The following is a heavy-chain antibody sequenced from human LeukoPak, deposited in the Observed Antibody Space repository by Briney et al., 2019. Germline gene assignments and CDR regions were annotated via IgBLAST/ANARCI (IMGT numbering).Heavy chain of an antibody. J-gene: IGHJ4*02. Sequence: GGSLRLSCAASGFTFSSYGMHWVRQAPGKGLAWVAVISNDGSNKDYADAVKGRFTISRDNSKNTLYLQMNSLRAEDTAVYYCAKTEYYDSSGYIDYWGQGTLVTVSS. V-gene: IGHV3-30*18. CDR3: AKTEYYDSSGYIDY. CDR1: GFTFSSYG. CDR2: ISNDGSNK. D-gene: IGHD3-22*01.